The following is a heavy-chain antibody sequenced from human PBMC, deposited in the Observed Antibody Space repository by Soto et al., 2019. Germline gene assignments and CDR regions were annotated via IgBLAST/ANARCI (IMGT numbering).Heavy chain of an antibody. V-gene: IGHV3-33*01. CDR3: ARDVSFEWFGELLYQNYGMDV. CDR1: GFTFSSYG. D-gene: IGHD3-10*01. J-gene: IGHJ6*02. Sequence: GGSLRLSCAASGFTFSSYGMHWVRQAPGKGLEWVAVIWYDGSNKYYADSVKGRFTISRDNSKNTLYLQMNSLRAEDTAVYYCARDVSFEWFGELLYQNYGMDVWGQGTTVTVSS. CDR2: IWYDGSNK.